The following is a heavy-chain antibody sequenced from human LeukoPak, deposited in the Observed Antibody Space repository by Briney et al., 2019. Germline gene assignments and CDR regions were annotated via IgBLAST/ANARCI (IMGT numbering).Heavy chain of an antibody. CDR2: IYYSGST. CDR1: GGSISSSSYY. Sequence: SETLSLTCTVSGGSISSSSYYWGWIRQPPGKGLEWIGSIYYSGSTYYNPSLKSRVTISVDTSKNQFSLKLSSVTAADTAVYYCARDRDDAFDIWGQGTMVTVSS. CDR3: ARDRDDAFDI. V-gene: IGHV4-39*07. J-gene: IGHJ3*02.